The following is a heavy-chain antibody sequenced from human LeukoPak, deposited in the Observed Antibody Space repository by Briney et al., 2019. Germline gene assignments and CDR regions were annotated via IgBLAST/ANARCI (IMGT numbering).Heavy chain of an antibody. CDR2: IYTTGSTI. Sequence: GSLRLSCAASGFEFSFFSMNWVRQAPGKGLEWVAYIYTTGSTIYYADSVKGRFTVSRDNAKNSLYLQMNSLRAEDTAVYYCAKDPGYSSGWYTGFGDYWGQGTLVTVSS. CDR3: AKDPGYSSGWYTGFGDY. D-gene: IGHD6-19*01. CDR1: GFEFSFFS. J-gene: IGHJ4*02. V-gene: IGHV3-48*01.